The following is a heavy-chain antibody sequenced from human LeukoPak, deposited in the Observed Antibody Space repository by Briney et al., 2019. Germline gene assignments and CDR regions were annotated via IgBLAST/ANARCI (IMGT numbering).Heavy chain of an antibody. CDR1: GFTFSSYE. V-gene: IGHV3-48*03. Sequence: GGSLRLSCAASGFTFSSYEMNWVRQAPGKGLEWLSYISSNGSSIYYADSVKGRFTISRDNAKSSLYLQMNSLRAEDTAVYYGASRYRGYANYWGQGTLVTVSS. D-gene: IGHD5-12*01. J-gene: IGHJ4*02. CDR2: ISSNGSSI. CDR3: ASRYRGYANY.